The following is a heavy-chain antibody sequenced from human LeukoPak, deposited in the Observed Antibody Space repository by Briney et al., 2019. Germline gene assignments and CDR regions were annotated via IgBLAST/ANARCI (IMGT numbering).Heavy chain of an antibody. D-gene: IGHD1-26*01. V-gene: IGHV1-2*02. J-gene: IGHJ5*02. Sequence: GASVKVSCKASGYTFTGYYMHWVRQAPGQGLEWMGWINPNSGGTNYAQKFQGRVTMTRDTSISTAYMELSRLRSDDTAVYYCAREPGASLNNWFDPWGQGTLVTVSS. CDR1: GYTFTGYY. CDR3: AREPGASLNNWFDP. CDR2: INPNSGGT.